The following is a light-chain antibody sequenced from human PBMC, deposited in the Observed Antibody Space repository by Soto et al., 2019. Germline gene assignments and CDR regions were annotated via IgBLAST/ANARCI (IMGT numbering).Light chain of an antibody. J-gene: IGKJ3*01. CDR2: WAS. Sequence: DIVMTQSPDSLAVSLGESATIHCTSSQSVLYSSNNKNYLAWYQQKPGQPPKLLIYWASTRESGVPDRFSGSGSGTDFTLTISRLQAEDVAVYYCQQYYSTPFTFGPGTKVDIK. CDR1: QSVLYSSNNKNY. V-gene: IGKV4-1*01. CDR3: QQYYSTPFT.